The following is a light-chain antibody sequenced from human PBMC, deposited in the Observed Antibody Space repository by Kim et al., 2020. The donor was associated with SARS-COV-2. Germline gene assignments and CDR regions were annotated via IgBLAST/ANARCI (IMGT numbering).Light chain of an antibody. J-gene: IGKJ4*01. CDR1: QSVNNY. CDR3: QQRSKWLT. Sequence: SLSPGERATLSCRASQSVNNYLVWYQHKPGQPPRLLIYDASNRASGIPARFSDSGSGTDFTLTSSSLEPEDFAVYYCQQRSKWLTFGGGTKVDIK. CDR2: DAS. V-gene: IGKV3-11*01.